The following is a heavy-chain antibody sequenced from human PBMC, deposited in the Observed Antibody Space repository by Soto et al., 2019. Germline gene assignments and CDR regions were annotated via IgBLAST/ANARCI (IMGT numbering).Heavy chain of an antibody. D-gene: IGHD2-2*01. Sequence: PGGSLRLSCAASGFTFSNYDMHWVRQATGKGLEWVSAIGTAGDTYYSGSVKGRFTVSRENVKNSLYLQMNSLRAGDTAVYYCVRGGDCSMTSCYWARLYHGLDVWGQGTTVTVSS. V-gene: IGHV3-13*01. CDR3: VRGGDCSMTSCYWARLYHGLDV. J-gene: IGHJ6*02. CDR1: GFTFSNYD. CDR2: IGTAGDT.